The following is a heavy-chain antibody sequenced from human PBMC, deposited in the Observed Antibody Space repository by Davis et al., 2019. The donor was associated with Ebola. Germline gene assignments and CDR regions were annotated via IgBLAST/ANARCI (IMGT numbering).Heavy chain of an antibody. D-gene: IGHD3-22*01. CDR2: IHYRGNT. CDR3: ARDRHDTSGYGF. Sequence: SETLSLTCAVSGYSITRSDWWGWIRQSPGKGLEWIGYIHYRGNTKYNPSLKSRVTISVDTSKNQFSLKLTSVTAADTAVYYCARDRHDTSGYGFWGQGTLVTVSS. J-gene: IGHJ4*02. V-gene: IGHV4-28*03. CDR1: GYSITRSDW.